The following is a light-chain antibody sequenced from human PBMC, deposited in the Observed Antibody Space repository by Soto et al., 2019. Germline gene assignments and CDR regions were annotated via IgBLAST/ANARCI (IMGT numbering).Light chain of an antibody. CDR2: LGS. V-gene: IGKV2-28*01. CDR3: MQALQTPRT. Sequence: EIVMTQSPLSLTVTPGEPASISCKSTQSLLHSNGNTFLDSYMQKPGQSPQPLIYLGSRRAPGAPDRVSGSGSGTDFTLRISTVEADDAGIYYCMQALQTPRTFGQGTKLEI. CDR1: QSLLHSNGNTF. J-gene: IGKJ1*01.